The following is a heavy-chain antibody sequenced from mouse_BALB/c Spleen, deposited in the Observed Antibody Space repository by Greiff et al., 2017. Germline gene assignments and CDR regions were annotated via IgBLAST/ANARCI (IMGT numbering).Heavy chain of an antibody. CDR2: ISTYYGDA. D-gene: IGHD2-1*01. V-gene: IGHV1S137*01. CDR3: ARGEIYYGNPYAMDY. CDR1: GYTFTDYA. Sequence: QVQLKQSGAELVRPGVSVKISCKGSGYTFTDYAMHWVKQSHAKSLEWIGVISTYYGDASYNQKFKGKATMTVDKSSSTAYMELARLTSEDSAIYYCARGEIYYGNPYAMDYWGQGTSVTVSS. J-gene: IGHJ4*01.